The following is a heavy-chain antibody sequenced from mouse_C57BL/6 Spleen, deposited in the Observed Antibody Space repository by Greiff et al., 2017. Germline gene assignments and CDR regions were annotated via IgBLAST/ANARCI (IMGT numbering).Heavy chain of an antibody. CDR1: GFNIKDYY. CDR3: ARGHGSSDYAMDY. D-gene: IGHD1-1*01. CDR2: IDPEDGET. Sequence: EVQLQQSGAELVKPGASVKLSCTASGFNIKDYYMHWVKQRTEQGLEWIGRIDPEDGETKYAPTFQGKATITADTSATPADLQLSSLTSEDTAGYYCARGHGSSDYAMDYWGQGTSVTVSS. J-gene: IGHJ4*01. V-gene: IGHV14-2*01.